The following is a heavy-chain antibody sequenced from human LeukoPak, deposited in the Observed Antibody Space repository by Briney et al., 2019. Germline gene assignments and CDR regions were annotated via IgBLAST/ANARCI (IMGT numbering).Heavy chain of an antibody. CDR1: GFTFSSYW. J-gene: IGHJ4*02. V-gene: IGHV3-7*01. CDR3: ARVKSFIHGGWYHPSAGFDY. D-gene: IGHD6-19*01. CDR2: IKQDGGEK. Sequence: GGSLRLSCAASGFTFSSYWMSWVRQAPGKGLEWVANIKQDGGEKYYVDSVKGRFTISRVNAKNSLYLQMNSLRAEDTAVYYCARVKSFIHGGWYHPSAGFDYWGQGTLVTVSS.